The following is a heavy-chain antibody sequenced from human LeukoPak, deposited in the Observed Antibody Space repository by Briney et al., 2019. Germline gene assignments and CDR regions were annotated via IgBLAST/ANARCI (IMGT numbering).Heavy chain of an antibody. CDR1: GYSFTSYW. CDR3: ARASLTDYGDYVHWFDP. CDR2: IYPGDSDT. J-gene: IGHJ5*02. V-gene: IGHV5-51*01. D-gene: IGHD4-17*01. Sequence: GESLKISCKGSGYSFTSYWIGWVRQMPGKGVGWVWIIYPGDSDTRYSPSFQGQVTISADKSISTAYLQWSSLKASDTAMYYCARASLTDYGDYVHWFDPWGQGTLVTVSS.